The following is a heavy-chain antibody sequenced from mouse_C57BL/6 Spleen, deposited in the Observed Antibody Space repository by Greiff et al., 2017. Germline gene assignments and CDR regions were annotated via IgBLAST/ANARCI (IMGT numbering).Heavy chain of an antibody. CDR2: IDPSDSET. CDR1: GYTFTSYW. D-gene: IGHD2-4*01. J-gene: IGHJ3*01. V-gene: IGHV1-52*01. CDR3: ARRYYDYDGAWFAY. Sequence: VQLQQPGAELVRPGSSVKLSCKASGYTFTSYWMHWVKQRPIQGLEWIGNIDPSDSETHYNQKFKDKATLTVDKYSSTAYMQLSSLTSEDSAVYYCARRYYDYDGAWFAYWGQGTLVTVSA.